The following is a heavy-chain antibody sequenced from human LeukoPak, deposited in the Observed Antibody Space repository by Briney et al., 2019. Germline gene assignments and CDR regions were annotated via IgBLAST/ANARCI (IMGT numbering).Heavy chain of an antibody. Sequence: SETLSLTCTVSGGSISSYYWSWIRQPPGKGLEWIGYIYYSGSSNYNPSLKSRMTISVDPSKSQFSLKLSSVTAADTAVYYCARLDSSGWGDWFDPWGQGTLVTVSS. V-gene: IGHV4-59*08. D-gene: IGHD6-19*01. CDR1: GGSISSYY. CDR2: IYYSGSS. CDR3: ARLDSSGWGDWFDP. J-gene: IGHJ5*02.